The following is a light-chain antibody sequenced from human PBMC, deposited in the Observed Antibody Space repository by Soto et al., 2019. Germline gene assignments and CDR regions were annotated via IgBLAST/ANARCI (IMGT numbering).Light chain of an antibody. CDR1: SSDVGDHNY. Sequence: QSALTQPASVSGSPGQSITISCTGTSSDVGDHNYVSWYQQQPGKAPKLMIYAVSNRPSGVSNRFSGSKSGTTASLTVSGLQAEDEDDYYCSSYTTSSTVIFGGGTKLTVL. CDR2: AVS. J-gene: IGLJ2*01. V-gene: IGLV2-14*03. CDR3: SSYTTSSTVI.